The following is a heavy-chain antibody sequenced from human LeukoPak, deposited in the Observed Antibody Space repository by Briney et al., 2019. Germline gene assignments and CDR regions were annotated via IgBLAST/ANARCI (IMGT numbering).Heavy chain of an antibody. V-gene: IGHV3-23*01. D-gene: IGHD3-22*01. CDR2: ISGRDGGT. CDR1: GFTFSIYA. CDR3: AKEDSGTHDSSGYYYVLVDY. Sequence: PGGSLRLSCAASGFTFSIYAMSWVRLAPGKGLEWVSAISGRDGGTYYADSVKGRFTISRDNSRNTLYLQMNSLRAEDTAVYYCAKEDSGTHDSSGYYYVLVDYWGQGTLVTVSS. J-gene: IGHJ4*02.